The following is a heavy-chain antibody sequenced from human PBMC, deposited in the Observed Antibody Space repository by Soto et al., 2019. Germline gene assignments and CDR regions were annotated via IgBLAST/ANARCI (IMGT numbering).Heavy chain of an antibody. CDR1: GGTFSSYA. CDR3: ARGEGPFGVVSPGDPMDV. Sequence: ASVKVSCKASGGTFSSYAISWVRQAPGQGLEWMGGIIPIFGTANYAQKFQGRVTITADKSTSTAYMELSSLRSEDTAVYYCARGEGPFGVVSPGDPMDVWGQGTTVTVSS. V-gene: IGHV1-69*06. CDR2: IIPIFGTA. D-gene: IGHD3-3*01. J-gene: IGHJ6*02.